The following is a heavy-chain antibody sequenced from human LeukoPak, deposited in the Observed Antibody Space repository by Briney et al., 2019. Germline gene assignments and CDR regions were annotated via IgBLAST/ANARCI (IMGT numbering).Heavy chain of an antibody. CDR1: GYNFPNYW. D-gene: IGHD2-2*01. Sequence: GESLKISCKGSGYNFPNYWIGWVRQVPGRGLEWMGLTYDGDSRTTYSPSFQGQVTFSVDKSISTAYLQWSSLQASDTAMYYCARRYCTATTCYPFDYWGQGTLVTVSS. CDR2: TYDGDSRT. J-gene: IGHJ4*02. CDR3: ARRYCTATTCYPFDY. V-gene: IGHV5-51*01.